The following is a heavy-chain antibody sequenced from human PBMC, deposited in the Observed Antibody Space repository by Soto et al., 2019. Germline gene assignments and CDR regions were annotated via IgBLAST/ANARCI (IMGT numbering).Heavy chain of an antibody. V-gene: IGHV5-51*01. CDR1: GYNFNMYW. CDR2: IYPGDSDA. Sequence: GESLKISCKGSGYNFNMYWIGWVRQMPGKGLEWMGIIYPGDSDARYSPSFQGQVTMSADKSISTVYLQWRSLKASDTAMYYCPRPSGVPFDIWGQGTMVTVSS. CDR3: PRPSGVPFDI. J-gene: IGHJ3*02. D-gene: IGHD7-27*01.